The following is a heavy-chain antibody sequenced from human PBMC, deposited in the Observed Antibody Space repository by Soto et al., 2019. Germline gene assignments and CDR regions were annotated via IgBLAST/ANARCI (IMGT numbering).Heavy chain of an antibody. V-gene: IGHV4-31*03. CDR2: IYYSGST. CDR1: GGSISSGGYY. D-gene: IGHD3-10*01. J-gene: IGHJ3*02. CDR3: ARSRSDRVLLSAFDI. Sequence: QVQLQESGPGLVKPSQTLSLTCTVSGGSISSGGYYWSWIRQHPGKGLEWIGYIYYSGSTYYNPSLKRRVTISVDTSKNQFSLKLSSVTAADTAVYYCARSRSDRVLLSAFDIWGQGTMVTVSS.